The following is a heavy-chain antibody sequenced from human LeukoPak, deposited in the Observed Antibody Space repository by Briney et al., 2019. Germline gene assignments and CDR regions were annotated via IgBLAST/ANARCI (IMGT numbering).Heavy chain of an antibody. Sequence: GGSLRLSCAASGFTFTNYWMSWVRQAPGKGLEWVANIKADGSEKFYVDSVKGRFTISRDNAKNPLYLQMNSLRAEDTAVYYCARESSVVRGVITDFDYWGQGTLVTVSS. CDR1: GFTFTNYW. V-gene: IGHV3-7*01. D-gene: IGHD3-10*01. CDR2: IKADGSEK. CDR3: ARESSVVRGVITDFDY. J-gene: IGHJ4*02.